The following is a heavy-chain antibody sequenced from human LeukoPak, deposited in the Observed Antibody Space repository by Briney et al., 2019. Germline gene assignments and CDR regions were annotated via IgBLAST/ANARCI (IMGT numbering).Heavy chain of an antibody. CDR2: IKQDGSEK. V-gene: IGHV3-7*01. CDR1: GFTFSSYW. D-gene: IGHD3-3*01. J-gene: IGHJ4*02. Sequence: GGSLRLSCAASGFTFSSYWMSWVRQAPGKGLEWVANIKQDGSEKYYVDSVKGRFTISRDNAENSLYLQMNSLRAEDTAVYYCARDRYYDFWSGYLDYWGQGTLVTVSS. CDR3: ARDRYYDFWSGYLDY.